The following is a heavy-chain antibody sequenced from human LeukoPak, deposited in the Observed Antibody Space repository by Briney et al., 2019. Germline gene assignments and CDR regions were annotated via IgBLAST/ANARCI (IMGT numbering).Heavy chain of an antibody. J-gene: IGHJ6*02. Sequence: GGSLRLSCAASGFTFSSFGIHWVRQAPGKGLEWVAIVWYDGSNKYHADSVKGRFTISRDNSKNTLYLQMNSLRAEDTAVYYCARDVVAATQTFSYGMDVWGQGTTVTVSS. CDR2: VWYDGSNK. CDR3: ARDVVAATQTFSYGMDV. CDR1: GFTFSSFG. D-gene: IGHD2-15*01. V-gene: IGHV3-33*01.